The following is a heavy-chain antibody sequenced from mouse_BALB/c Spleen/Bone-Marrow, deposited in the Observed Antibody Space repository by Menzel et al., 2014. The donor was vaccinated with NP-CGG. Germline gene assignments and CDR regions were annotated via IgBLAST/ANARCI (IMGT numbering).Heavy chain of an antibody. Sequence: QVQLKESGAELVKPGASVKLSCKASGYTFTSNWMHWVKQRPGQGLEWIGEINPSNGRTNYNEKFKSKATLTVDKSSSTAYMQLSSLTSEDSAVYYCARRPATVVATNYWGQGTTLTVSS. CDR2: INPSNGRT. V-gene: IGHV1S81*02. D-gene: IGHD1-1*01. CDR3: ARRPATVVATNY. CDR1: GYTFTSNW. J-gene: IGHJ2*01.